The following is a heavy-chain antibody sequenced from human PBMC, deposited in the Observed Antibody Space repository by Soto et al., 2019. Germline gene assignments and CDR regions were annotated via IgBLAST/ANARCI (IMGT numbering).Heavy chain of an antibody. CDR3: AKGVDTAMVSHYYDSSGYLYFDY. J-gene: IGHJ4*02. Sequence: GGALRLSCAASGFSLSDYWMHCVRQVPGKGLLWVSRISVDGGDTTYADSVKGRFTISRDNSKNTLYLQMNSLRAEDTAVYYCAKGVDTAMVSHYYDSSGYLYFDYWGQGTLVTVSS. CDR2: ISVDGGDT. CDR1: GFSLSDYW. V-gene: IGHV3-74*03. D-gene: IGHD3-22*01.